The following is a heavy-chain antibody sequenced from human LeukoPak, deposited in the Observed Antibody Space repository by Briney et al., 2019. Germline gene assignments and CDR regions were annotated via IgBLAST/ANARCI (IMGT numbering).Heavy chain of an antibody. Sequence: GGSLRLSCAASGFIFSSYGMYWVRQAPGKGLEWVGVISYDGSNKYYADSVKGRFTISRDNSKNTLYLQMNSLRAEDTAVYYCARDRSSSRGRSDYWGQGTLVTVSS. J-gene: IGHJ4*02. CDR3: ARDRSSSRGRSDY. V-gene: IGHV3-30*03. CDR2: ISYDGSNK. CDR1: GFIFSSYG. D-gene: IGHD6-13*01.